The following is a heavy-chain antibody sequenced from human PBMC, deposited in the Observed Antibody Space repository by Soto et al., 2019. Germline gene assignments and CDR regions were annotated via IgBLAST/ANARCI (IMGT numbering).Heavy chain of an antibody. J-gene: IGHJ6*03. Sequence: PSETLSLTCTVSGGSISSSSYYWGWIRQPPGKGXXXXXSIYYSGSTYYNPSLKSRVTISVDTSKNQFSLKLSSVTAADTAVYYCARLGDDYSNQSTSDPYYYYYMDVWGKGTTVTVSS. CDR1: GGSISSSSYY. D-gene: IGHD4-4*01. CDR2: IYYSGST. V-gene: IGHV4-39*01. CDR3: ARLGDDYSNQSTSDPYYYYYMDV.